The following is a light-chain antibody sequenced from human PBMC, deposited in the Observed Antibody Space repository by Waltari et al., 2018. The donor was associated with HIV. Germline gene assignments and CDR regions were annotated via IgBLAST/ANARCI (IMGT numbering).Light chain of an antibody. V-gene: IGLV1-47*01. Sequence: QSVLTQPTSASGTPGQRVTISCSGSSSNIGRNYVYWYQQLPGTAPKLLIYRNNQRPSGVPDRFSGSKSGTSASLAISGLRSEDEADYYCAAWDDSLRGFYVFGTGTKVTVL. J-gene: IGLJ1*01. CDR3: AAWDDSLRGFYV. CDR2: RNN. CDR1: SSNIGRNY.